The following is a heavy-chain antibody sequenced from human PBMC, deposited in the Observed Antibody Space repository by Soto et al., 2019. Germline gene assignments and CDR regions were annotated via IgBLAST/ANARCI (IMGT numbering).Heavy chain of an antibody. CDR2: ISYDGSNE. V-gene: IGHV3-30-3*01. J-gene: IGHJ4*02. Sequence: GGSLRLSCAASGFSFSDYAMHWVRQAPGKGLEWVTLISYDGSNEYYADSVKDRFTISRDKSQDLLYLQMNSLRPEDTAVYYCVRERRGYIPDNWGQGTLVTVSS. CDR3: VRERRGYIPDN. D-gene: IGHD6-13*01. CDR1: GFSFSDYA.